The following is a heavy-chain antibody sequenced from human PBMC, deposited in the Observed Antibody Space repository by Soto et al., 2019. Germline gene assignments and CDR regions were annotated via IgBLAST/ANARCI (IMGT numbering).Heavy chain of an antibody. V-gene: IGHV1-18*01. CDR1: GYTLTNYN. J-gene: IGHJ4*02. D-gene: IGHD6-13*01. Sequence: QVQLVQSGADVKKTGASVKVSCKASGYTLTNYNINWVRQAPGQGLEWMGWISAYNGNTYYAQKFQDRVTMTTDTSTSTVYMELRSLRSDDTALYYCTRQLATAFDYWGQGTLVTVSS. CDR2: ISAYNGNT. CDR3: TRQLATAFDY.